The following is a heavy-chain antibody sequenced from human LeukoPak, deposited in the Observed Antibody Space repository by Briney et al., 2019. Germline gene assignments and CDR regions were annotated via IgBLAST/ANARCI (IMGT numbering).Heavy chain of an antibody. D-gene: IGHD5-12*01. J-gene: IGHJ4*02. V-gene: IGHV3-7*01. CDR2: IKQDGSEK. CDR3: ARLVATRTPKD. Sequence: PGGSLRLSCAASGFTFSSYWMSWVRQAPGKGPEWVANIKQDGSEKYYVDSVKGRFTISRDNAKNSLYLQMNSLRAEDTAVYYCARLVATRTPKDWGQGTLVTVSS. CDR1: GFTFSSYW.